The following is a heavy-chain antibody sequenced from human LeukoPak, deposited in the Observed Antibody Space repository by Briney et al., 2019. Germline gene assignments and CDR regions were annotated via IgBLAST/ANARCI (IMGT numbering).Heavy chain of an antibody. CDR1: GFTFSSYS. D-gene: IGHD3-3*01. Sequence: PGGSLRLSCAASGFTFSSYSMNWVRQAPGKGLGWVGFIRSKAYGGTTEYAASVKGRFTISRDDSKSIAYLQMNSLKTEDTAVYYCTRDEGYYDFWSGPYFDYWGQGTLVTVSS. CDR2: IRSKAYGGTT. CDR3: TRDEGYYDFWSGPYFDY. J-gene: IGHJ4*02. V-gene: IGHV3-49*04.